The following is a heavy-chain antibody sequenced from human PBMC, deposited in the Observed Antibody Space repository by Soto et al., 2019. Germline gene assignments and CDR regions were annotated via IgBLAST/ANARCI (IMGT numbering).Heavy chain of an antibody. Sequence: EVELLDSGGGLVQPGGSLRRSCAASGFTFSTYAMSWVRPAPGKGPERVSGISGSGSTTSYADTVKGRFSICRDNSKTILYLQMNSLRAEDTATYYCAKSLYGGCDYWGQGPLVIVSS. D-gene: IGHD4-17*01. J-gene: IGHJ4*02. CDR2: ISGSGSTT. V-gene: IGHV3-23*01. CDR1: GFTFSTYA. CDR3: AKSLYGGCDY.